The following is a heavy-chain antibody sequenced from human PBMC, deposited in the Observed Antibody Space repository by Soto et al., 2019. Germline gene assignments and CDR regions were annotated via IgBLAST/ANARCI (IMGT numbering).Heavy chain of an antibody. CDR3: AGRIAAAGTYFDY. CDR1: GGSISSSNW. D-gene: IGHD6-13*01. V-gene: IGHV4-4*02. Sequence: PSETLSLTCAVSGGSISSSNWWSWVRQPPGKGLEWIGEIYHSGSTNYNLSLKSRVTISVDKSKNQFSLKLSSVTAADTAVYYCAGRIAAAGTYFDYWGQGTLVTVSS. CDR2: IYHSGST. J-gene: IGHJ4*02.